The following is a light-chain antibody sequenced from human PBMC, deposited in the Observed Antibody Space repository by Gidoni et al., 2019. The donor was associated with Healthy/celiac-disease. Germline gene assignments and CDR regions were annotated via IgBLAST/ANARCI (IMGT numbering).Light chain of an antibody. V-gene: IGKV1-39*01. CDR3: QQSYSTQYT. Sequence: DIQMTQSPSSLSASVGDRVTITCRASQSMSSYLNWYQQKPGKAPKLLIYAASSLQSGVPSRCSGSGSGTDFTLTISSLQPEDFATYYCQQSYSTQYTFGQGTKLEIK. CDR1: QSMSSY. CDR2: AAS. J-gene: IGKJ2*01.